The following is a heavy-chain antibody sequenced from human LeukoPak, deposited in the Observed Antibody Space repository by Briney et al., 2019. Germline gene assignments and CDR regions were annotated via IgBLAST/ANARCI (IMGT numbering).Heavy chain of an antibody. CDR2: IYSGGSI. CDR3: ARWNYAGDYFDF. V-gene: IGHV3-53*01. J-gene: IGHJ4*02. Sequence: GGSLRLSCAASGFTVSSNNMSWVRQAPGKGLEWVSVIYSGGSIYYADSVKGRFTISRDNSKNTLYLQMNSLRAEDTAVYYCARWNYAGDYFDFGGWGNLVIVSA. CDR1: GFTVSSNN. D-gene: IGHD1-7*01.